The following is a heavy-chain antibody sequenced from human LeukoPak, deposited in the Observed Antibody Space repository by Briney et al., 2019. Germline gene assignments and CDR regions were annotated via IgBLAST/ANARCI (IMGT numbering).Heavy chain of an antibody. Sequence: SETLSLTCTVSGGSISSSSYYWGWIRQPPGKGLEWIGSIYYSGSTYYNPSLKSRVTISVDTSKNQFSLKLSSVTAADTAVYYCARRAELTYYYYYYYMDVWGKGTTVTISS. D-gene: IGHD1-7*01. V-gene: IGHV4-39*07. CDR3: ARRAELTYYYYYYYMDV. CDR1: GGSISSSSYY. J-gene: IGHJ6*03. CDR2: IYYSGST.